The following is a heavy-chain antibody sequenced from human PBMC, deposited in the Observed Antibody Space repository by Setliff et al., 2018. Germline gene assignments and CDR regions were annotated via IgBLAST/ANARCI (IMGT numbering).Heavy chain of an antibody. D-gene: IGHD6-25*01. V-gene: IGHV3-21*01. Sequence: KTGGSLRLSCEASGFAFSSYAMNWVRQPPGKALEWVSSFSSRNNYILYADLVKGRFTISRDNAKNSVYLQMTSLTAEDTAVYYCARGNSGGDYWGQGTLVTVSS. CDR2: FSSRNNYI. CDR1: GFAFSSYA. J-gene: IGHJ4*02. CDR3: ARGNSGGDY.